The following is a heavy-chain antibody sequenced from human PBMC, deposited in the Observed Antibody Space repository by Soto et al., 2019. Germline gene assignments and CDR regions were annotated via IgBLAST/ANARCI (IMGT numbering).Heavy chain of an antibody. CDR3: ARDRYYGSGSLSFDP. Sequence: QVQLVQSGAEVKKPGSSVKVSCKASGGTFSSYAISWVRQAPGQGLEWMGGIIPIFGTANYAQKFQGRVTITADKSTSTAYMELSSLRSEDSAVYYCARDRYYGSGSLSFDPWGQGTLVTVSS. D-gene: IGHD3-10*01. CDR1: GGTFSSYA. V-gene: IGHV1-69*06. J-gene: IGHJ5*02. CDR2: IIPIFGTA.